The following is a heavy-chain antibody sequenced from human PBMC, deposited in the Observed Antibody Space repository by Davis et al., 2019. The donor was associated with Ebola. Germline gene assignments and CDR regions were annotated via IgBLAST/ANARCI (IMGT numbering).Heavy chain of an antibody. Sequence: GGSLRLSCAASGFTFSDYYMSWIRQAPGKGLEWVSYISSSGSTIYYADSVKGRFTISRDNAKNSLYLQMNSLRDEDTAVYYCARWGYCSGGSCYYFDYWGQGTLVTVSS. D-gene: IGHD2-15*01. CDR2: ISSSGSTI. CDR1: GFTFSDYY. V-gene: IGHV3-11*04. J-gene: IGHJ4*02. CDR3: ARWGYCSGGSCYYFDY.